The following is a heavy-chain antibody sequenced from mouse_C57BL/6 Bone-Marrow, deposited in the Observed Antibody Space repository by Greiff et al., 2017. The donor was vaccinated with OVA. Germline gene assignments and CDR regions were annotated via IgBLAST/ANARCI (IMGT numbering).Heavy chain of an antibody. J-gene: IGHJ3*01. D-gene: IGHD2-4*01. CDR1: GYTFTSYG. CDR3: AHYDYDVGFAY. Sequence: QVQLQQSGAELARPGASVKLSCKASGYTFTSYGISWVKQRTGQGIEWIGEIYPRSGNTYYNEKFKGKATLTADKSSSTAYMELRSLTSEDSAVYFCAHYDYDVGFAYWGQGTLVTVAA. CDR2: IYPRSGNT. V-gene: IGHV1-81*01.